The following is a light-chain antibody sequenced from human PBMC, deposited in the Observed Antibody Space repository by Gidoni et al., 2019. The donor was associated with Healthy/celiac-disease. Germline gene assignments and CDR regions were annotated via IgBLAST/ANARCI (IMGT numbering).Light chain of an antibody. CDR1: SSDVGGYNY. Sequence: QSALTQPASVSGSPGQPITISCTGTSSDVGGYNYVSWYQQHPGKAPKLMIYDVSNRPSGVSNRFSGSKSGNTASLTISGLQAEDEADYYCSSYTSSSTLDRVFGGGTKLTVL. V-gene: IGLV2-14*01. CDR3: SSYTSSSTLDRV. J-gene: IGLJ2*01. CDR2: DVS.